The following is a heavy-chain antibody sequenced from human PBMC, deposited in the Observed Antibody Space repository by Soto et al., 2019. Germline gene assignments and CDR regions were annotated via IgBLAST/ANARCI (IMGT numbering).Heavy chain of an antibody. CDR1: GFTFTNYA. CDR3: AKVYYPGTFPGAFDI. Sequence: GGSLRLSCAASGFTFTNYAMHWVRQAPGKGLEWVSGISAGGGSTFYTDSVKGRFSISRDSSKNTLYLHVNSLRVEDTAVYYCAKVYYPGTFPGAFDIWGQGTMVTVSS. V-gene: IGHV3-23*01. CDR2: ISAGGGST. D-gene: IGHD3-16*01. J-gene: IGHJ3*02.